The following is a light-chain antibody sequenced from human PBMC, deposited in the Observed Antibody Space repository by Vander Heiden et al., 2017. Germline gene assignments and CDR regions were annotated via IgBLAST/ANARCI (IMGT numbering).Light chain of an antibody. CDR2: EVT. CDR3: GSYAAYNSDVV. J-gene: IGLJ2*01. CDR1: SSDIGAYYY. V-gene: IGLV2-8*01. Sequence: SSLTQPPSSSRSPGQSVTISCTGTSSDIGAYYYVSWYQQHPGKAPKLIIYEVTKRPSGVPDRFSGSKSGNTASLTVSGLQVEDEAYYFCGSYAAYNSDVVFGGGTKLTVL.